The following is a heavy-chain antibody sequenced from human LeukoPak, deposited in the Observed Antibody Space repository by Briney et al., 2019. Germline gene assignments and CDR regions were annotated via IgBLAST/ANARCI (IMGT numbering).Heavy chain of an antibody. V-gene: IGHV3-30-3*01. CDR3: ARGSPYYDSSAYYENFDF. CDR2: ISYDGSNK. J-gene: IGHJ4*02. D-gene: IGHD3-22*01. Sequence: PGGSLRLSCAASGFTFSSYAIHWVRQAPGKGLEWVALISYDGSNKYYADSVKGRFTISRDNSKNTLYLQMNSLRAEDTAVYYCARGSPYYDSSAYYENFDFWGQGTLVTVSS. CDR1: GFTFSSYA.